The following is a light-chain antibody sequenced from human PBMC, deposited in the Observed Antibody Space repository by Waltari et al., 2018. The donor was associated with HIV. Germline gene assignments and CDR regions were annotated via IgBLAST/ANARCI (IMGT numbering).Light chain of an antibody. CDR2: NAS. V-gene: IGKV3-15*01. J-gene: IGKJ1*01. CDR1: QSVSSG. CDR3: QQYNNWPPWT. Sequence: EILMTQSPATLSVPPGERVTLSCRASQSVSSGLAWYRPKPGQAPRLLIYNASTRATGLPARFSGSGSGTEVTLTISSLQSEDFAFYYCQQYNNWPPWTFGQGTKVEIK.